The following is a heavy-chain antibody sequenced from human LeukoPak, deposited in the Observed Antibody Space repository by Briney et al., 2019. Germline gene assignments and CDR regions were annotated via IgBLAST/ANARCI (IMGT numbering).Heavy chain of an antibody. CDR3: ARAGRLVRGVIPESARFDY. J-gene: IGHJ4*02. Sequence: GESLKISCKGSGYSFTSYWIGWVRQMPGKGLEWMGIIYPGDSDTRYSPSFQGQVTISADKSISTAYLQWSSLKASDTAMYYCARAGRLVRGVIPESARFDYWGQGTLVTDSS. CDR1: GYSFTSYW. D-gene: IGHD3-10*01. V-gene: IGHV5-51*01. CDR2: IYPGDSDT.